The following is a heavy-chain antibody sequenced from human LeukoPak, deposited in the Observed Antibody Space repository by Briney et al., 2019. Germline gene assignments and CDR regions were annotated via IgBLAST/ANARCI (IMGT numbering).Heavy chain of an antibody. CDR1: GFTFSSYW. D-gene: IGHD3-16*02. CDR3: ARADYVWGSYLIFDY. V-gene: IGHV3-7*04. CDR2: IKQDGSEK. J-gene: IGHJ4*02. Sequence: GGSLRLSCAASGFTFSSYWMSWVRQAPGKGLERVANIKQDGSEKYYVDSVKGRFTISRDNAKNSLYLQMNILRAEDTAVYYCARADYVWGSYLIFDYWGQGTLVTVSS.